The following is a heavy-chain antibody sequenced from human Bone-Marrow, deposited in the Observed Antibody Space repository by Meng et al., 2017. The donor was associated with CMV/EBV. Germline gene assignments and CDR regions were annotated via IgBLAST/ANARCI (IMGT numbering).Heavy chain of an antibody. D-gene: IGHD1-26*01. CDR3: ARWPKLGGIVGATGGVAY. CDR1: GYTFTSYG. Sequence: ASVKVSCKASGYTFTSYGISWVRQAPGQGLEWMGWISAYNGNTNYAQKLQGRVTMTTDTSTSTAYMELRSLRSDDTAVYYCARWPKLGGIVGATGGVAYWGQGPRVTVSS. V-gene: IGHV1-18*01. J-gene: IGHJ4*02. CDR2: ISAYNGNT.